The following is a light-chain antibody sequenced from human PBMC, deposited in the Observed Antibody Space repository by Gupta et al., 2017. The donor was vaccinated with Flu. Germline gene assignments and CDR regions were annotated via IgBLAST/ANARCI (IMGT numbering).Light chain of an antibody. CDR2: KNN. CDR3: VVWDVGRSEYV. V-gene: IGLV1-51*01. CDR1: NSNIGNDY. Sequence: KVTVSCSGSNSNIGNDYVAWYQQLPGTAPKLLIYKNNKRPSGVPDRFSGSKSGTSATLVITGLQTAEEADYYCVVWDVGRSEYVFGGGTKVTVL. J-gene: IGLJ1*01.